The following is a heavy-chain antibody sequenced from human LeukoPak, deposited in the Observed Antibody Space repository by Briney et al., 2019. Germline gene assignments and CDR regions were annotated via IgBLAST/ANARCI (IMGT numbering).Heavy chain of an antibody. J-gene: IGHJ4*02. CDR3: ARDHRRGGTIDY. V-gene: IGHV3-48*03. Sequence: GGSLRLSCAASGFTLSSYEMNWVRQAPGKGLEWVSYIGSSGSTIYYADSVKGRFTISRDNAKNSLYLQMNSLRAEDTAVYYCARDHRRGGTIDYWGQGTLVTVSS. CDR1: GFTLSSYE. CDR2: IGSSGSTI. D-gene: IGHD1-1*01.